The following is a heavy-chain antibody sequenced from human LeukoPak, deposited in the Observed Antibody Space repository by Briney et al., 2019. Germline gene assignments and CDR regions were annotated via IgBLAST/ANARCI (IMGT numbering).Heavy chain of an antibody. J-gene: IGHJ4*02. Sequence: GGSLRLSCAASGFTFSSYSMNWVCQAPGKGLEWVSYISSSSSTIYYADSVKGRFTISRDNAKNSLYLQMNSLRAEDTAVYYCAREDYYDSSGSLDYWGQGTLVTVSS. D-gene: IGHD3-22*01. CDR3: AREDYYDSSGSLDY. CDR1: GFTFSSYS. V-gene: IGHV3-48*01. CDR2: ISSSSSTI.